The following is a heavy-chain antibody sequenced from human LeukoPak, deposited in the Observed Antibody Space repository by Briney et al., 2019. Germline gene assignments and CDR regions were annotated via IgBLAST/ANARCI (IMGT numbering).Heavy chain of an antibody. CDR3: ARMPEATTRFEY. D-gene: IGHD5-24*01. V-gene: IGHV4-59*12. CDR1: GGSISYYY. J-gene: IGHJ4*02. CDR2: IYYSGST. Sequence: PSETLSLTCTVSGGSISYYYWSWIRQPPGKGLEWIWYIYYSGSTNYNPSLKSRVTISVDTSKNQFSLKLSSVTAADTAVYYCARMPEATTRFEYWGQGTLVTV.